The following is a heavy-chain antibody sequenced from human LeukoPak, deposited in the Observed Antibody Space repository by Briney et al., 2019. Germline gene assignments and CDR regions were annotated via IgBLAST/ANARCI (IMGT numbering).Heavy chain of an antibody. D-gene: IGHD1-7*01. CDR2: ISASGTA. CDR3: ARDLHWNSADF. V-gene: IGHV3-23*01. CDR1: GFTFSSYA. J-gene: IGHJ4*02. Sequence: GGSLRLSCAASGFTFSSYAMSWVRQAPGKGLEWVSVISASGTAHYADSMKGRFTISRDNSENTVYLQMNYLRAEDSGVYYCARDLHWNSADFWGQGTLVTVSS.